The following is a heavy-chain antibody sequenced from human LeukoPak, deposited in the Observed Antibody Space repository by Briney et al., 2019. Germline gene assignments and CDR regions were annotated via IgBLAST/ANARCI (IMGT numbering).Heavy chain of an antibody. CDR3: ARSYDSPFNWFDP. D-gene: IGHD3-22*01. CDR2: ISSSSSYI. V-gene: IGHV3-21*01. Sequence: GESLRLSCAASGFTFSSYSMNWVRQAPGKGLEWVSSISSSSSYIYYADSVKGRFTISRDNAKNSLYLQMNSLRAEDTAVYYCARSYDSPFNWFDPWGQGTLVTVSS. CDR1: GFTFSSYS. J-gene: IGHJ5*02.